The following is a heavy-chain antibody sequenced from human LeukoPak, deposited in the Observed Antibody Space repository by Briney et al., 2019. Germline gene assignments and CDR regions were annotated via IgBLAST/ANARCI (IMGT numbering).Heavy chain of an antibody. D-gene: IGHD5-24*01. CDR2: IIPILGIA. CDR3: ARDRNVERATISGYDY. V-gene: IGHV1-69*04. J-gene: IGHJ4*02. Sequence: SVKVSCKASGGTFSSYAISWVRQAPGQGLEWMGRIIPILGIANYAQKFQGRVTITADKSTSTAYMELSSLRSEDTAVYYCARDRNVERATISGYDYWGQGTLVTVSS. CDR1: GGTFSSYA.